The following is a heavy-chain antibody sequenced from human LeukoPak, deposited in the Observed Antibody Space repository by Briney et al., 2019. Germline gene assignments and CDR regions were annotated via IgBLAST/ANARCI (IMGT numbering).Heavy chain of an antibody. CDR3: ARGAFGGSWYSDY. J-gene: IGHJ4*02. CDR1: GGSISSGGYY. CDR2: IYYSGST. Sequence: PSETLSLTCTVSGGSISSGGYYWSWIRQHPGKGLEWIGYIYYSGSTYYNPSLKSRVTISVDTSKNQFSLKLSSVTAADTAVYYCARGAFGGSWYSDYWGQGTLVTVSS. D-gene: IGHD6-13*01. V-gene: IGHV4-31*03.